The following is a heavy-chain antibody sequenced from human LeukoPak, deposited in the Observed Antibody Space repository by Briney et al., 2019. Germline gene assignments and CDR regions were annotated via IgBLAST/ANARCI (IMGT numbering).Heavy chain of an antibody. D-gene: IGHD3-22*01. J-gene: IGHJ3*02. Sequence: GESLKISCNGSGYSFTSYWISWVRQMPGKGLEWMGRIDPSDSYTNYSPSFQGHVTISADKSISTAYLQWSSLKASDTAMYYCASLKYYYDSSGYYGGDAFDIWGQGTMVTVSS. CDR2: IDPSDSYT. V-gene: IGHV5-10-1*01. CDR3: ASLKYYYDSSGYYGGDAFDI. CDR1: GYSFTSYW.